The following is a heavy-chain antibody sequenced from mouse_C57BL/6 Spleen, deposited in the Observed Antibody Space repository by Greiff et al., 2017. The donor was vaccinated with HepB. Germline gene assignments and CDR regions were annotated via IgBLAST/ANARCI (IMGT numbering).Heavy chain of an antibody. CDR1: GYTFTDYN. CDR3: ARGEYYGSSSAY. V-gene: IGHV1-22*01. D-gene: IGHD1-1*01. J-gene: IGHJ3*01. Sequence: VQLQQSGPELVKPGASVKMSCKASGYTFTDYNMHWVKQSHGKSLEWIGYINPNNGGTSYNQKFKGKATLTVNKSSSTAYMELRSLTSEDSAVYYCARGEYYGSSSAYWGQGTLVTVSA. CDR2: INPNNGGT.